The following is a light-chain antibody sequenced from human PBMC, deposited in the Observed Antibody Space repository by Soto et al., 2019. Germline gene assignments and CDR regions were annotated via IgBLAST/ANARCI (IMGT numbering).Light chain of an antibody. CDR3: LQDYNYPRT. Sequence: AIQMTQSPSSLSASVGDRVTIACRASQGIGNDLGWYQQKSGEAPKLLIYAASSLQRGVPSRFSGSGSGTDFTLTISSLQPEDVATYYCLQDYNYPRTFGQGTKLEIK. CDR1: QGIGND. V-gene: IGKV1-6*01. J-gene: IGKJ2*01. CDR2: AAS.